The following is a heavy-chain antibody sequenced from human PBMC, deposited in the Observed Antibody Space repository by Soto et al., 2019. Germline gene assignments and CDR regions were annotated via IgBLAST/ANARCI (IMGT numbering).Heavy chain of an antibody. Sequence: QVQLVESGGGVVQPGRSLRLSCAASGFTFSSYAMHWVRQAPGKGLEWVAVISYDGSNKYYADSVKGRFTISRDNSKNTLYLQMNSLRAEDTAVYYCARNGGAVAGTRGLYYYYGMDVWGQGTTVTVSS. CDR3: ARNGGAVAGTRGLYYYYGMDV. J-gene: IGHJ6*02. D-gene: IGHD6-19*01. V-gene: IGHV3-30-3*01. CDR1: GFTFSSYA. CDR2: ISYDGSNK.